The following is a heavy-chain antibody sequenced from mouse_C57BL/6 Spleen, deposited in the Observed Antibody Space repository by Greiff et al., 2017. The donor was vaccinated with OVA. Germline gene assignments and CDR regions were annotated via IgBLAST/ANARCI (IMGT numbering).Heavy chain of an antibody. V-gene: IGHV1-55*01. CDR2: IYPGSGST. Sequence: VQLQQSGAELVKPGASVKMSCKASGYTFTSYWITWVKQRPGQGLEWIGDIYPGSGSTNYNEKFKSKATLTVDTSSSTAYMQLSSLTSEDSAVYYCARRSNRSYYYAMDYWGQGTSVTVSS. CDR1: GYTFTSYW. J-gene: IGHJ4*01. CDR3: ARRSNRSYYYAMDY. D-gene: IGHD2-5*01.